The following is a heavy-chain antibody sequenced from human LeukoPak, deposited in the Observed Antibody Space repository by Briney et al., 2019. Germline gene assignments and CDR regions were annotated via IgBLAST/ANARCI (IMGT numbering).Heavy chain of an antibody. CDR3: ARRMTAADNYGMDV. CDR2: IYSSGST. CDR1: GGSISSGSYY. D-gene: IGHD6-13*01. Sequence: PSETLSLTCTVSGGSISSGSYYWSWIRQPAGKGLKWIGRIYSSGSTNYNPSLKSRVTISVDTSKNQFSLKLSSVTAADTAVYYCARRMTAADNYGMDVWGQGTTVTVSS. V-gene: IGHV4-61*02. J-gene: IGHJ6*02.